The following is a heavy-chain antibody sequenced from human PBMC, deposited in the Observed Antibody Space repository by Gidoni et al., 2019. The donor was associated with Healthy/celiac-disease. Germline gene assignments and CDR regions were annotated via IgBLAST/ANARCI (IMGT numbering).Heavy chain of an antibody. CDR2: ISDYNGNT. D-gene: IGHD4-17*01. Sequence: QVQLVQSGADVKKPGASVKVSCKASGYTFTSYGISWVRQAPGQVLEWRGWISDYNGNTNYAQKLQGRVTMTTDTSTSTAYMELRSLRSDDTAVYYCARDNTLFTVINAFDIWGQGTMVTVSS. CDR1: GYTFTSYG. V-gene: IGHV1-18*04. CDR3: ARDNTLFTVINAFDI. J-gene: IGHJ3*02.